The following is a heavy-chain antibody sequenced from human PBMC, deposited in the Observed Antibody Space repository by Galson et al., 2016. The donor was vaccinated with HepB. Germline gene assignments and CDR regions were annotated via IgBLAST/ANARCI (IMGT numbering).Heavy chain of an antibody. D-gene: IGHD6-25*01. J-gene: IGHJ4*02. CDR1: GFNFSDYY. V-gene: IGHV4-59*01. CDR2: IYHSGMT. CDR3: ARRIGTAGLNSFDY. Sequence: LRLSCAASGFNFSDYYMSWIRQAPGKGLEWIGYIYHSGMTNYKSSLKSRVSISIDTSNNQFSLKLTSVTAADTAVYYCARRIGTAGLNSFDYWGRGTLVTVSS.